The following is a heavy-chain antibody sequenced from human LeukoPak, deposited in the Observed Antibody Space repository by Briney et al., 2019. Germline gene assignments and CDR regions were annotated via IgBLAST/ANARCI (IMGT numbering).Heavy chain of an antibody. CDR3: ARGYSSSWYFYYYMDV. V-gene: IGHV4-59*12. CDR2: IYYSGNT. CDR1: GGSISNYY. D-gene: IGHD6-13*01. Sequence: SETLSLTCTVSGGSISNYYWSWFRQPPGKALEWIGYIYYSGNTDYNPSLKSRVTISVDTSKNQFSLKLSSVTAADTAVYYCARGYSSSWYFYYYMDVWGKGTTVTVSS. J-gene: IGHJ6*03.